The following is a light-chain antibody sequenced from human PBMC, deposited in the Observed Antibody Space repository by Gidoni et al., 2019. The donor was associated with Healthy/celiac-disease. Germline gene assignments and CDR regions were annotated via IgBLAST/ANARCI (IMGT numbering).Light chain of an antibody. J-gene: IGKJ1*01. CDR1: QSISSY. CDR3: QQGYSTPPEWT. CDR2: AAS. V-gene: IGKV1-39*01. Sequence: DIQITLSPPSLSASVGDRVSITCRARQSISSYLNWYQQKPGKAPKLLIYAASSLQSGVQSRFSCSGSGTDFALTISSLQPEDYATYYYQQGYSTPPEWTFXQXTKVEIK.